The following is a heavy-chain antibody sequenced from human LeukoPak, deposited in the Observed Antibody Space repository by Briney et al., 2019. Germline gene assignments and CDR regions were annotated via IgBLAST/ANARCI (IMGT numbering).Heavy chain of an antibody. V-gene: IGHV4-39*01. J-gene: IGHJ4*02. CDR2: IYYSGST. D-gene: IGHD5-12*01. Sequence: SETLSLTCTVFGGSISSSSYYWGWIRQPPGKGLEWIGSIYYSGSTYYNPSLKSRVTISVDTSKNQFSLKLSSVTAADTAVYYCARHVGKSGYAPFDYWGQGTLVTVSS. CDR3: ARHVGKSGYAPFDY. CDR1: GGSISSSSYY.